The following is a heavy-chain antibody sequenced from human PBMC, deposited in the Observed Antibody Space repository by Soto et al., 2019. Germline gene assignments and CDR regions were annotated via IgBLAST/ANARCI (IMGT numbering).Heavy chain of an antibody. D-gene: IGHD6-13*01. Sequence: QVQLQESGPGLVKPSETLSLTCTVSGGSISSYYWSWIRQSPGKGLEWIGHIYYSGSTNYNPSLKSRVTIPVDTSKNQSSLTLSSVTAADTAVYYCASRRAAAATLDYWGQGTLVTVSS. CDR1: GGSISSYY. CDR3: ASRRAAAATLDY. V-gene: IGHV4-59*08. J-gene: IGHJ4*02. CDR2: IYYSGST.